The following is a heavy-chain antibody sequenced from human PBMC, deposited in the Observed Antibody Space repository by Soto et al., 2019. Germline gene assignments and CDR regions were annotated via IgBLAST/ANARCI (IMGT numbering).Heavy chain of an antibody. CDR2: IWYDGTNK. Sequence: VQLVESGGGLVQPGRSLRLTCAGSGSTFSSYGIHWVRQAPGKGLEWVAIIWYDGTNKYYADSVRGRFTVSRDNSKDAVYLQMNSVRVEATAVYHCSSQFYVGLTGLMPVDYWGQGALVTV. D-gene: IGHD3-9*01. J-gene: IGHJ4*02. CDR1: GSTFSSYG. CDR3: SSQFYVGLTGLMPVDY. V-gene: IGHV3-33*01.